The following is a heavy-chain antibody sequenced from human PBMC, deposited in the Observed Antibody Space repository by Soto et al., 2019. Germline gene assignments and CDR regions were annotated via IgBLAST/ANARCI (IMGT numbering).Heavy chain of an antibody. CDR2: ISYDGSNK. J-gene: IGHJ4*02. Sequence: PGGSLRLSCAASGFTFSSYAMHWVRQAPGKGLEWVAVISYDGSNKYYADSVKGRFTISRDNSKNTLYLQMNSLRAEDTAMYYCARGPYYDYVWGSYRYTSFYWGQGTLVTVSS. V-gene: IGHV3-30-3*01. CDR3: ARGPYYDYVWGSYRYTSFY. CDR1: GFTFSSYA. D-gene: IGHD3-16*02.